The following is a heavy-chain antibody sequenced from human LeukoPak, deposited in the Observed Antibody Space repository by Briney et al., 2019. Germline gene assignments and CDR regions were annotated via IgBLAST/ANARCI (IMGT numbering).Heavy chain of an antibody. CDR3: ARAYGDYQAFDI. D-gene: IGHD4-17*01. CDR2: ISYDGSNK. CDR1: GFTFSSYA. V-gene: IGHV3-30-3*01. J-gene: IGHJ3*02. Sequence: GRSLRLSCAASGFTFSSYAMHWVRQAPGKGLEWVAVISYDGSNKYYADSVKGRFTISRDNSKNTLYLQMNSLRAEDTAVYYCARAYGDYQAFDIWGRGTMVTVSS.